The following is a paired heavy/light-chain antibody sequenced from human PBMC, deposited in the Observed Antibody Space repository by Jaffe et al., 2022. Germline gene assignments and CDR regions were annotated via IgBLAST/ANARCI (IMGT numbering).Heavy chain of an antibody. CDR2: IYHSGST. CDR3: ARTVAAGILTGYGTNYFDY. J-gene: IGHJ4*02. Sequence: QVQLQESGPGLVKPSETLSLTCAVSGYSISSGYYWGWIRQPPGKGLEWIGSIYHSGSTYYNPSLKSRVTISVDTSKNQFSLKLSSVTAADTAVYYCARTVAAGILTGYGTNYFDYWGQGTLVTVSS. V-gene: IGHV4-38-2*01. CDR1: GYSISSGYY. D-gene: IGHD3-9*01.
Light chain of an antibody. J-gene: IGLJ7*01. Sequence: QSVLTQPPSVSAAPGQKVTISCSGSSSNIGNNYVSWYQQLPGTAPKLLIYENNKRPSGIPDRFSGSKSGTSATLGITGLQTGDEADYYCGTWDSSLSAVFGGGTQLTVL. CDR3: GTWDSSLSAV. CDR1: SSNIGNNY. CDR2: ENN. V-gene: IGLV1-51*02.